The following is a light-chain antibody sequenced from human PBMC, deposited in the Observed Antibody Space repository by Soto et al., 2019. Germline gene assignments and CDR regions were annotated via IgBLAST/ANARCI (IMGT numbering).Light chain of an antibody. Sequence: EIVMTQSPATLSLSLGERATLSCRASQSISRNLAWYHQRPGQAPRLLIYAASTRATGIPARFSGRGSGTDFTLTISGLQSEDFGVYFCQQYNNWPPRYTFGQGTKLEIK. V-gene: IGKV3-15*01. CDR1: QSISRN. CDR3: QQYNNWPPRYT. J-gene: IGKJ2*01. CDR2: AAS.